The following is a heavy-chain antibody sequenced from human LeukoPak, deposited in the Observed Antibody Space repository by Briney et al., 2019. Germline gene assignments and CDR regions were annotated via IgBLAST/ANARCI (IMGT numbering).Heavy chain of an antibody. CDR3: TRGAPVGSSREFDY. V-gene: IGHV6-1*01. CDR2: TYYRSKWYN. CDR1: GDSVSSNSAA. D-gene: IGHD5-24*01. Sequence: SQTLSLTCAISGDSVSSNSAAWNWIRQSPSRGLEWLGRTYYRSKWYNDYAVSVKSRITINPDTSKNQFSLQLNSVTPEDTSVYYCTRGAPVGSSREFDYWGQGTLVTVSS. J-gene: IGHJ4*02.